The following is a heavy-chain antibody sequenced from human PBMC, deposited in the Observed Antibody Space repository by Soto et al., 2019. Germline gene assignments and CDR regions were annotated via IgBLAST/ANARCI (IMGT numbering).Heavy chain of an antibody. CDR3: ARGPGLRLRGVIYGMDV. D-gene: IGHD3-10*01. Sequence: QVQLQESGPGLVKPSQTLSLTCTVSGGSISSGGYYWSWIRQHPGKGLEWIGYIYYSGSTYYNPSLKSRVTISVDTSKNQLSLKLSSVTAADTAVYYCARGPGLRLRGVIYGMDVWGQGTTVTVSS. CDR2: IYYSGST. V-gene: IGHV4-31*03. J-gene: IGHJ6*02. CDR1: GGSISSGGYY.